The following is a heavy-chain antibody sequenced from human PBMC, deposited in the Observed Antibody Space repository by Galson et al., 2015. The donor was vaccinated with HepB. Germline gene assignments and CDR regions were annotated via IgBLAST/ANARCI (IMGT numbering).Heavy chain of an antibody. J-gene: IGHJ4*02. CDR1: GFTFSSYA. CDR3: AKVFPRREYYFDY. V-gene: IGHV3-23*01. CDR2: ISGSGGST. D-gene: IGHD2/OR15-2a*01. Sequence: SLRLSCAASGFTFSSYAMSWVRQAPGKGLEWVSAISGSGGSTYYADSVKGRFTISRDNSKNTLYLQMTSLKAEDTAVYYCAKVFPRREYYFDYWGQGTLVTVSS.